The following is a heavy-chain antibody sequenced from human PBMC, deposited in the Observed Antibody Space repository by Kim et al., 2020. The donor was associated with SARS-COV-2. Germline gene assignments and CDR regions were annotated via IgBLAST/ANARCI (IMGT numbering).Heavy chain of an antibody. CDR1: GGSISSYY. V-gene: IGHV4-59*01. CDR3: AGDVLRYSDWFPYGMDV. Sequence: SETLSLTCTVSGGSISSYYWSWIRQPPGKGLEWIGYIYYSGSTNYNPSLKSRVTISVDTSKNQFSLKLSSVTAADTAVYYCAGDVLRYSDWFPYGMDVWGQGTTVTVSS. D-gene: IGHD3-9*01. J-gene: IGHJ6*02. CDR2: IYYSGST.